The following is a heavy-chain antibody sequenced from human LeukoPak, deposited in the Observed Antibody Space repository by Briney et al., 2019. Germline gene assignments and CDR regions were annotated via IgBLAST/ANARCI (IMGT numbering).Heavy chain of an antibody. Sequence: ASVKVSCKASGYTFTSYYMHWVRQAPGRGLEWMGIINPSGGSTSYAQKFQGWVTMTRDTSISTAYMELSRLRSDDTAVYYCARRRYYDSSGYYLDYWGQGTLVTVSS. CDR2: INPSGGST. V-gene: IGHV1-46*01. CDR3: ARRRYYDSSGYYLDY. D-gene: IGHD3-22*01. CDR1: GYTFTSYY. J-gene: IGHJ4*02.